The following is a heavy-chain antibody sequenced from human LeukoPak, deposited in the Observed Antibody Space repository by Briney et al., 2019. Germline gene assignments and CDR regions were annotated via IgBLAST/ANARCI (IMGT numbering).Heavy chain of an antibody. J-gene: IGHJ4*02. CDR3: ATYYYDSSDAY. D-gene: IGHD3-22*01. Sequence: GGSLRLSCAASGFTFSSYAMSWVRQAPGKGLEWVSSINIEGTRTDYADSVRGRFTISRDNAKNTLYLQMNSLTAEDTAVYYCATYYYDSSDAYWGQGTLVTVSS. V-gene: IGHV3-74*01. CDR2: INIEGTRT. CDR1: GFTFSSYA.